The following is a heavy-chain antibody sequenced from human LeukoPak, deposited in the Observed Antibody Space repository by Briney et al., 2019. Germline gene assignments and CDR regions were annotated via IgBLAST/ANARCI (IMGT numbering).Heavy chain of an antibody. CDR2: INAGNGNT. J-gene: IGHJ4*02. CDR3: ARSGIAAGFDY. Sequence: GASVKVSCKASGYTFTSYAMHWVRQAPGQRLEWMGWINAGNGNTKYSQKFQGRVTITADESTSTAYMELSSLRSEDTAVYYCARSGIAAGFDYWGQGTLVTVSS. V-gene: IGHV1-3*01. CDR1: GYTFTSYA. D-gene: IGHD6-13*01.